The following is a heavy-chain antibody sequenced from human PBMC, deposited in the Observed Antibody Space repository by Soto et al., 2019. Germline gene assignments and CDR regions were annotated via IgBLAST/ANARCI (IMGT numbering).Heavy chain of an antibody. CDR1: GGSISSYY. J-gene: IGHJ6*02. D-gene: IGHD3-10*01. CDR2: VHDSWGP. V-gene: IGHV4-59*08. Sequence: QVPLQESGPGLVKPSETLSLSCTVSGGSISSYYWSWIRQTPGKGLEWIGYVHDSWGPNYNPSLKSRVAISLDTFKIQFSLKLTSVTATDTAVYYCARQGFGVLHGLVDVWGQGTTVTVSS. CDR3: ARQGFGVLHGLVDV.